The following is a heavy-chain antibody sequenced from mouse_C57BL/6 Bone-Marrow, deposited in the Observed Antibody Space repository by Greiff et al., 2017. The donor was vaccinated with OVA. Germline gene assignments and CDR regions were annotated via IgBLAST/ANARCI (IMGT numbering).Heavy chain of an antibody. CDR3: ARWLLTLYWYFDV. J-gene: IGHJ1*03. CDR2: INPNNGGT. V-gene: IGHV1-26*01. D-gene: IGHD2-3*01. Sequence: EVQLQQSGPELVKPGASVKISCKASGYTFTDYYMNWVKQSHGKSLEWIGDINPNNGGTSYNQKFKGKATLTVDKSSSTAYMELRSLTSEDSAVYYCARWLLTLYWYFDVWGTGTTVTVSS. CDR1: GYTFTDYY.